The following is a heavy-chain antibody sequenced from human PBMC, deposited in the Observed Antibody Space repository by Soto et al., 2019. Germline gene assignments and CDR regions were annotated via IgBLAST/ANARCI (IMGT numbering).Heavy chain of an antibody. J-gene: IGHJ4*02. CDR2: IFSSGST. D-gene: IGHD5-12*01. CDR3: AREGSYSAYNFAHGIQLWSFDF. Sequence: PSETLSLTCTVSGGSINTFYWIWVRQPAGKGLEWIGRIFSSGSTSFNPSLDSRVAMSVDTSKKHFSLNLSSVTAADMAVYYCAREGSYSAYNFAHGIQLWSFDFWGQGALVTVSS. V-gene: IGHV4-4*07. CDR1: GGSINTFY.